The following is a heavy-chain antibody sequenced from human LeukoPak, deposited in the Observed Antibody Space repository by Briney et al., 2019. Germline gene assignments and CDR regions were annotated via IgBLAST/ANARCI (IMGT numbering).Heavy chain of an antibody. CDR2: IYTSGST. Sequence: GSLRLSCAASGFTFSNAWMSWVRQAPGKGLEWVGRIYTSGSTNYNPSLKSRVTMSVDTSKNQFSLKLSSVTAADTAVYYCARSGAARRIVVVTALDYWGQGTLVTVSS. V-gene: IGHV4-59*10. D-gene: IGHD2-21*02. CDR1: GFTFSNAW. CDR3: ARSGAARRIVVVTALDY. J-gene: IGHJ4*02.